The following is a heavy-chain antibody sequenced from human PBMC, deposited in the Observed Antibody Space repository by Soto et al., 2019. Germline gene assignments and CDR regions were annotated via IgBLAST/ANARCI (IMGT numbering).Heavy chain of an antibody. J-gene: IGHJ4*02. V-gene: IGHV3-23*01. CDR2: ISGSGDNT. CDR1: AFTFRNYG. Sequence: EVQLLESGGGLVQPGGSLRLSCAASAFTFRNYGMNWVRKAPGKGLEWVSAISGSGDNTYYADSVKGRFTISRDNSNNILYLQMNSLRAEDTAVYYCAKETGHRGPYDYWGQGTLVTVSS. CDR3: AKETGHRGPYDY. D-gene: IGHD5-12*01.